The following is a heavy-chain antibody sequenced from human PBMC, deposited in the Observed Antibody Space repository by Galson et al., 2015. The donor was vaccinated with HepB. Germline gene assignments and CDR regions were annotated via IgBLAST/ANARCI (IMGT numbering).Heavy chain of an antibody. V-gene: IGHV1-2*02. CDR2: IDPKSGGT. CDR3: TRDAKSFYVQENCDIGGWFDP. Sequence: SVKVSCKASGYSFTAYYIHWVRQAPGQGLEWMGWIDPKSGGTHYAQNFQDRVTMTRDTSIRTAFMEIVSLRSDDTAVYYCTRDAKSFYVQENCDIGGWFDPWGQGTLVTGSS. D-gene: IGHD3-10*02. CDR1: GYSFTAYY. J-gene: IGHJ5*02.